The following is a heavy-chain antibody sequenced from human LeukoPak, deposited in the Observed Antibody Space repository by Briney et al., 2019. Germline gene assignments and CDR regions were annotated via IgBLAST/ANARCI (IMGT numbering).Heavy chain of an antibody. CDR3: ATQGYGSLYFDY. D-gene: IGHD3-10*01. V-gene: IGHV3-21*01. Sequence: NAGGSLRLSCAASGFTFSSYSMNWVRQAPGKGLEWVSSINSSSSYIYYADSVKGRFTISRDNAKNSLYLQMYSLRAEDTAVYYCATQGYGSLYFDYWGEGTLVTVSS. CDR2: INSSSSYI. J-gene: IGHJ4*02. CDR1: GFTFSSYS.